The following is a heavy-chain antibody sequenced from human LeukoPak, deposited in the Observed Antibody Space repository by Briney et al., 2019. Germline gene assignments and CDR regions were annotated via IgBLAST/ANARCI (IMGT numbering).Heavy chain of an antibody. CDR1: GFAFSDYA. J-gene: IGHJ4*02. CDR2: INSDGGGA. CDR3: ARDLHY. V-gene: IGHV3-74*01. Sequence: GGSLRLSCAASGFAFSDYAMNWVRQTPGKGLVWVSRINSDGGGATYADSVKGRFTISRDNAKNTLFLQMNSLRAEDTAVYYCARDLHYWGQGTLVTVSS.